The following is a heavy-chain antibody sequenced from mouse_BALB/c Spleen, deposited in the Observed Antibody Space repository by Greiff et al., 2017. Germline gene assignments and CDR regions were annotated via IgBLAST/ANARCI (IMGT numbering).Heavy chain of an antibody. D-gene: IGHD1-2*01. J-gene: IGHJ2*01. V-gene: IGHV1-4*01. Sequence: VQLQQPGAELARPGASVKMSCKASGYTFTSYTMHWVKQRPGQGLEWIGYINPSSGYTNYNQKFKDKATLTADKSSSTAYMQLSSLTSEDSAVYYCARGLRLPFDYWGEGTTLTVSS. CDR3: ARGLRLPFDY. CDR1: GYTFTSYT. CDR2: INPSSGYT.